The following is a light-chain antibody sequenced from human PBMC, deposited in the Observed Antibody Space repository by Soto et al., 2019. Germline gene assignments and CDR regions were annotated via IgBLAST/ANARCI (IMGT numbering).Light chain of an antibody. CDR1: QGISSW. J-gene: IGKJ4*01. CDR2: AAS. CDR3: QRASSFPLP. V-gene: IGKV1D-12*01. Sequence: DIQMTQSPSSVSASVGDRVTITCRASQGISSWLAWYQQKPGKAPKLLIFAASRLHSGVPSRFNGSGSGTDFTLTISSLQAEDFASYYCQRASSFPLPFGGGTKVEIK.